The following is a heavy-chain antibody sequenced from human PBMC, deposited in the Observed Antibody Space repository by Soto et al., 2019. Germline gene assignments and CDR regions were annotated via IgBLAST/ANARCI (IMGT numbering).Heavy chain of an antibody. V-gene: IGHV1-18*04. CDR2: ISAYNGHT. CDR1: GYTCTTYG. D-gene: IGHD3-10*01. J-gene: IGHJ5*02. Sequence: ASVKVSGEASGYTCTTYGISWVLQAPGQGLEWMGWISAYNGHTNYAQNLQGRVSMTTDTSTSTAYMELRSLRSDDTAVYYCARDLYYGSGGYRWFDPWGQGTLVTVSS. CDR3: ARDLYYGSGGYRWFDP.